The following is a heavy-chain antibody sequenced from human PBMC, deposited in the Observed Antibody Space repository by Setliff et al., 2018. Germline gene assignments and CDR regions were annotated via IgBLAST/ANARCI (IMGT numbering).Heavy chain of an antibody. D-gene: IGHD3-10*01. CDR1: GGSISSSSYF. Sequence: SETLSLTCTVSGGSISSSSYFWGWIRQPPGKRLEWIGEIIHSGSTNYNPSLKSRVTLSIDTSKNQFSLTLTSVSAADTAVYYCARAGVLWFGEFTYFDYWGRGTLVTVSS. J-gene: IGHJ4*02. CDR2: IIHSGST. V-gene: IGHV4-39*07. CDR3: ARAGVLWFGEFTYFDY.